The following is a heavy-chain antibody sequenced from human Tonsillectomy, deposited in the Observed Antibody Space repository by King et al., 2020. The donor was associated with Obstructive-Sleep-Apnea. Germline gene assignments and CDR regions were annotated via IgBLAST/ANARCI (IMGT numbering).Heavy chain of an antibody. Sequence: VQLVESGGGLIQPGGSLRLCCAASGFTFSMYAMSWVRQAPGKGLEWVSAIGGGDTYYADSVKGRFTISRDNSKNTVCLQMNSLRAEDTAVYYCAKDFFRENGVFDAFDSWGQGTMVTVSS. CDR1: GFTFSMYA. D-gene: IGHD1-1*01. CDR3: AKDFFRENGVFDAFDS. CDR2: IGGGDT. J-gene: IGHJ3*02. V-gene: IGHV3-23*04.